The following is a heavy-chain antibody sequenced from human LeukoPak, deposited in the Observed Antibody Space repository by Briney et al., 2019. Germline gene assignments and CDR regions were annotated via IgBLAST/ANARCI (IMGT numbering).Heavy chain of an antibody. Sequence: PGGSLRLSCAASGFTFSDYYMSWIRQAPGKGLEWVSYISSSGSTIYYADSVKGRFTISRDNSKNTLYLQMNSLRAEDTAVYYCAKDLATTSFDYWGQGTLVTVSS. CDR1: GFTFSDYY. J-gene: IGHJ4*02. CDR3: AKDLATTSFDY. CDR2: ISSSGSTI. D-gene: IGHD5-12*01. V-gene: IGHV3-11*01.